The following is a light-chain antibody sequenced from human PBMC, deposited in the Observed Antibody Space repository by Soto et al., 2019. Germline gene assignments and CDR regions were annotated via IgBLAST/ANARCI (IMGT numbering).Light chain of an antibody. J-gene: IGLJ1*01. CDR1: SSNIGAGYD. V-gene: IGLV1-40*01. CDR3: QSYQSSLSGSYV. CDR2: VNS. Sequence: QSVLTQPPSVSGAPGQRVTISCTGSSSNIGAGYDVHWYQQLPGTAPKLLIYVNSNRPSGVPDRFSGSKSGTSASLAITGLQAEDEADYYCQSYQSSLSGSYVFGTGTKVTVL.